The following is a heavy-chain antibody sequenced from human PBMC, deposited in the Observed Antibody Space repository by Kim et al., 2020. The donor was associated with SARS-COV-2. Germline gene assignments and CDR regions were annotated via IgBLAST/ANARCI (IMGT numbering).Heavy chain of an antibody. D-gene: IGHD2-15*01. CDR3: ARRPTTVVAVDY. Sequence: YNRSLKSRVTISVDTSKNQFSLELSSVTAADTAVYYCARRPTTVVAVDYWGQGTLVTVSS. J-gene: IGHJ4*02. V-gene: IGHV4-39*01.